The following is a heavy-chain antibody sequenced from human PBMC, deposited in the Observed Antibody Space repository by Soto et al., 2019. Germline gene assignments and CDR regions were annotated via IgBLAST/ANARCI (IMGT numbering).Heavy chain of an antibody. CDR1: GFTFSSYA. J-gene: IGHJ5*02. CDR3: AKDSSGRYFDWLLNNWFDP. V-gene: IGHV3-23*01. CDR2: ISGSGGST. Sequence: GGSLRLSCAASGFTFSSYAMSWVRQAPGKGLEWVSAISGSGGSTYYADSVKGRFTISRDNSKNTLYLQMNSLRAEDTAVYYCAKDSSGRYFDWLLNNWFDPWGQGTLVTVS. D-gene: IGHD3-9*01.